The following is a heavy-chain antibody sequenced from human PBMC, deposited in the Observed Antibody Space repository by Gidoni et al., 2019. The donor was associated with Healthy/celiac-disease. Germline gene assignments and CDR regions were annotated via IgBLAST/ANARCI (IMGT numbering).Heavy chain of an antibody. CDR2: ISWNSGSI. V-gene: IGHV3-9*01. CDR3: AKDHETYSSSWYDWFDP. CDR1: GFTFDDYA. J-gene: IGHJ5*02. Sequence: EVQLVESGGGLVQPGRSLRLSCAASGFTFDDYAMHWVRQAPGKGLEWVSGISWNSGSIGYADSVKGRFTISRDKAKSSLYLQMNSLRAEDTALYYCAKDHETYSSSWYDWFDPWGQGTLVTVSS. D-gene: IGHD6-13*01.